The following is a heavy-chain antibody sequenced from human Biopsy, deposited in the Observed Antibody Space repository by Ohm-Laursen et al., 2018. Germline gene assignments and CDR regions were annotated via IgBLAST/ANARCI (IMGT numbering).Heavy chain of an antibody. V-gene: IGHV3-72*01. CDR2: IRDKANSYTT. J-gene: IGHJ5*01. D-gene: IGHD2-15*01. CDR1: GFSFSDNY. CDR3: ARAGRYCSGGGCYSWFDS. Sequence: GSLRLSCAASGFSFSDNYMDWVRQAPGKGLEWVGRIRDKANSYTTDYAAPVKGRFTISRDDSKNPLYLQMNSLKTEDTALYYCARAGRYCSGGGCYSWFDSWGQGTLVTVSS.